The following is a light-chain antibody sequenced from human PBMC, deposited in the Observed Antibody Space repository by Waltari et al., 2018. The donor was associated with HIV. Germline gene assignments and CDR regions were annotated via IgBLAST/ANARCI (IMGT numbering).Light chain of an antibody. V-gene: IGKV1-5*01. CDR3: QQYNRYPYT. CDR2: EAY. J-gene: IGKJ2*01. Sequence: DIQMTQSPSPLSASVGERVIITCRASQRINNWLAWYQQKPGETPNLLMHEAYKLESGVPSRFIGTGSGTEFTLTINGLQPDDFATYYCQQYNRYPYTFGQGTKLEIK. CDR1: QRINNW.